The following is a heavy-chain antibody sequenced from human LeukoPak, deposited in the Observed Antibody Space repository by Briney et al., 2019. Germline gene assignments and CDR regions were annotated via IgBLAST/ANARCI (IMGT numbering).Heavy chain of an antibody. D-gene: IGHD6-13*01. Sequence: ASVKVSCKASGYTFTSYYMHWVRQAPGQGLEWMGIINPSGGSTSYAQKFQGRVTMTRDTSTSTVYMELSSLRSEDTAVYYCAREFKGPGIAPLTAVGLSHWGQGTLVTVSS. CDR1: GYTFTSYY. CDR2: INPSGGST. V-gene: IGHV1-46*01. J-gene: IGHJ4*02. CDR3: AREFKGPGIAPLTAVGLSH.